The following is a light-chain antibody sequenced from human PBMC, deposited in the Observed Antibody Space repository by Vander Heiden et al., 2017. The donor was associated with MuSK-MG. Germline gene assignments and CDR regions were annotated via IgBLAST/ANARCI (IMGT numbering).Light chain of an antibody. CDR2: DAS. V-gene: IGKV1-33*01. Sequence: DSQMTQSPSSLSASVGDRVTITCQASQDISNYLNWYQQKPGKAPKLLIYDASNLETGVPSRFSGSGSGTDFTFTISSLQPEDIATYYCQQYDNRPLGFTFGPGTKVDIK. CDR1: QDISNY. CDR3: QQYDNRPLGFT. J-gene: IGKJ3*01.